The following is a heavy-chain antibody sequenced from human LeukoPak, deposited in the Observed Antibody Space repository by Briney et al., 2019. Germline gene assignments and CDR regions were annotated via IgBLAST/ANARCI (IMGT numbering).Heavy chain of an antibody. V-gene: IGHV3-11*01. J-gene: IGHJ3*02. CDR1: GFTFSDYY. Sequence: GGSLRLSCAASGFTFSDYYMSWIRQAPGKGLEWVSYISGSGSTIYYADSVKGRFTISRDNAKNSLYLQMNSLRAEDTAVYYCARDPPLDYGDPLRGAFDIWGQGTMVTVSS. CDR2: ISGSGSTI. CDR3: ARDPPLDYGDPLRGAFDI. D-gene: IGHD4-17*01.